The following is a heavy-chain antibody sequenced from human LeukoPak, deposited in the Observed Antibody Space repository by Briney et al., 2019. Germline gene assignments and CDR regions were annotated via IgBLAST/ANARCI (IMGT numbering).Heavy chain of an antibody. Sequence: GGSLRLSCAASGFTFSNAWMSWVRQAPGKGLEWVGRIKTAPEGATTDHAAPVKGRFSISRDDSKNMLFLQMDSLKPEDTAVYYGATHNLLYLRSSCFGYWGQGTLATVSS. CDR1: GFTFSNAW. CDR3: ATHNLLYLRSSCFGY. V-gene: IGHV3-15*01. CDR2: IKTAPEGATT. D-gene: IGHD6-13*01. J-gene: IGHJ4*02.